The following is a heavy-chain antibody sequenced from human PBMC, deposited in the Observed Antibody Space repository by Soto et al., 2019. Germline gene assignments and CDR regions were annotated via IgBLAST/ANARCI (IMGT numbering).Heavy chain of an antibody. CDR3: TRLSTSMTTSDSY. Sequence: GGSLRLSCAASGFTFSGSAMHWVRQASGKGLEWVGRIRSKANSYATAYAASVKGRFTISRDDSKNTAYLQMNSLKTEDTAVYYCTRLSTSMTTSDSYCGQGTLVTVSS. J-gene: IGHJ4*02. D-gene: IGHD4-17*01. CDR1: GFTFSGSA. V-gene: IGHV3-73*01. CDR2: IRSKANSYAT.